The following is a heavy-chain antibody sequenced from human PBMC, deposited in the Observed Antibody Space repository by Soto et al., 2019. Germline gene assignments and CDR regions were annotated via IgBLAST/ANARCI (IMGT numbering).Heavy chain of an antibody. CDR2: IYYSGST. V-gene: IGHV4-59*01. CDR3: ARGNGPLLWWHGNWFDP. CDR1: GGSISSYY. J-gene: IGHJ5*02. Sequence: LSLTCTVSGGSISSYYWSWIRQPPGKGLEWIGYIYYSGSTNYNPSLKSRVTISVDTSKNQFSLKLSSVTAADTAVYYCARGNGPLLWWHGNWFDPWGQGTLVTVSS. D-gene: IGHD2-21*01.